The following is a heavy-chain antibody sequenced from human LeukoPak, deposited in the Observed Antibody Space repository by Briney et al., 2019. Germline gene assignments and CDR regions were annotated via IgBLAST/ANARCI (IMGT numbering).Heavy chain of an antibody. CDR3: ARDRSYGGIDY. CDR2: IYHSGST. J-gene: IGHJ4*02. D-gene: IGHD4-23*01. Sequence: SETLSLTCTVSGSSISSDDYYWSWIRQAPGKGLEWIGYIYHSGSTYYNPTLKSRVTISVDTSKNQFSLKLSSVTAADTAVYYCARDRSYGGIDYWGQGTLVTVSS. V-gene: IGHV4-30-4*01. CDR1: GSSISSDDYY.